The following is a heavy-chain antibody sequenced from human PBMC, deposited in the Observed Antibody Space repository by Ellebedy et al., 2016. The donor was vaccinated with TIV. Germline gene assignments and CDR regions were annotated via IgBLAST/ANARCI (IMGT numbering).Heavy chain of an antibody. J-gene: IGHJ4*02. Sequence: SGPTLAKPAQTLTLTCTFSGFSFSTSGMGVGWLRQPPGKALEWLALIYWDDERRYSQSLMSRLTITKDTSKNQVVLTMTNVDPVDTATYYCVQQLGGGDFAHYWGQGTLVTVSS. CDR1: GFSFSTSGMG. D-gene: IGHD4-17*01. CDR3: VQQLGGGDFAHY. CDR2: IYWDDER. V-gene: IGHV2-5*02.